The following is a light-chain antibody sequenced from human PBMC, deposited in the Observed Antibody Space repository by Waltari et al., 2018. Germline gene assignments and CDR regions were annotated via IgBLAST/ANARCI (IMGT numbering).Light chain of an antibody. Sequence: QSALTQPASVSGSPGQSITISCTGASSDVGFYNYVSCYQQHPGKVPKLMIYEFSNRPSGVSKRFSGHKSGHTACLTISWLQAEDEADYYCSSYTSSSTLVFGTGTKVTVL. J-gene: IGLJ1*01. CDR3: SSYTSSSTLV. CDR2: EFS. CDR1: SSDVGFYNY. V-gene: IGLV2-14*01.